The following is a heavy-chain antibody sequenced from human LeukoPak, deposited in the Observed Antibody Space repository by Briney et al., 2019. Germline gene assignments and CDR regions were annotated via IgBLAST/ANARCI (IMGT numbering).Heavy chain of an antibody. CDR3: ARVGYYYGAGSHFKALDS. V-gene: IGHV1-2*04. Sequence: ASVKVSCKASGYTFSDYYIHWVRQAPGQGLEWMGWINPDSGDTNYEQKFQDWVTMTRDTSVNTVYMELSSLKSDDTAVYCCARVGYYYGAGSHFKALDSWGQGTLVIVSS. CDR1: GYTFSDYY. D-gene: IGHD3-10*01. J-gene: IGHJ4*02. CDR2: INPDSGDT.